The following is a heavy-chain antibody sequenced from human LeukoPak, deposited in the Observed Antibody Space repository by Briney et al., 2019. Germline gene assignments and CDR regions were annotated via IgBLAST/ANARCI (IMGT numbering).Heavy chain of an antibody. CDR3: AKDIRYSSSWEFDY. V-gene: IGHV3-9*01. CDR2: ISWNSGSI. D-gene: IGHD6-13*01. J-gene: IGHJ4*02. CDR1: GFTFDDYV. Sequence: PGGSLRLSCAASGFTFDDYVMHWVRQAPGKGLEWVSGISWNSGSIGYADSVKGRFTISRDNAKNSLYLQMNSLRAEDTALYYCAKDIRYSSSWEFDYWGQGTLVTVSS.